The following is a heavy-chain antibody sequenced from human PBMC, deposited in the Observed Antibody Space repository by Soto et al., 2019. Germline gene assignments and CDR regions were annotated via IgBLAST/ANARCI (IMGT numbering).Heavy chain of an antibody. CDR3: ASGRGSRPQYDFDI. V-gene: IGHV1-46*01. Sequence: ASVKVSCKTSGYTFTSYYMHWVRQAPGQELEWMGIINPSGGSTSYAQKFQDRVTMTRDTSTSTVYMELSSLRSEDTAVYFCASGRGSRPQYDFDIWGLGTTVTVSS. CDR2: INPSGGST. D-gene: IGHD1-26*01. J-gene: IGHJ3*02. CDR1: GYTFTSYY.